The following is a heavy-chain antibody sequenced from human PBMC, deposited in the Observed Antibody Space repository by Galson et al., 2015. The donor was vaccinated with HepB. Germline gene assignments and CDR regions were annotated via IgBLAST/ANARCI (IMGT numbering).Heavy chain of an antibody. V-gene: IGHV3-33*01. CDR1: GFTFSSYG. CDR3: ARDVGYTEV. CDR2: IWFDGSNK. J-gene: IGHJ4*02. Sequence: SLRLSCAASGFTFSSYGMHWVRQAPGKGLEWVAVIWFDGSNKYYADSVKGRFTVSRDNSQNTLYLQMNSLRTDDTAVYYCARDVGYTEVWGQGTLVTVSS. D-gene: IGHD5-12*01.